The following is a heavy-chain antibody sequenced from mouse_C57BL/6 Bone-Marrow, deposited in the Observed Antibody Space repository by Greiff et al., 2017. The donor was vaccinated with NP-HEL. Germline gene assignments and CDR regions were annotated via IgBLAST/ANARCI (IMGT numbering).Heavy chain of an antibody. CDR2: ISNLAYSI. D-gene: IGHD1-1*01. CDR3: ARFPITTVVASYAMDY. CDR1: GFTFSDYG. Sequence: EVHLVESGGGLVQPGGSLKLSCAASGFTFSDYGMAWVRQAPRKGPEWVAFISNLAYSIYYADTVTGRFTISRENAKNTLYLEMSSLRSEDTAMYYCARFPITTVVASYAMDYWGQGTSVTVSS. J-gene: IGHJ4*01. V-gene: IGHV5-15*01.